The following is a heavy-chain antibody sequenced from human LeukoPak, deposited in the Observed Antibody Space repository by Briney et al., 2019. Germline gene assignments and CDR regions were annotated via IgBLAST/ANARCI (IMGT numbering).Heavy chain of an antibody. J-gene: IGHJ4*02. V-gene: IGHV3-23*01. CDR3: TKDLMTGFSSGWYLAY. CDR2: TGGRDVNT. Sequence: GGSLRLSCEGSGFSFNGYAMSWVRQAPGEGGEWGAVTGGRDVNTHYADPGKGGFSLYRDTSENRLSLQMNSLRPDDSDLYYCTKDLMTGFSSGWYLAYWGQGTLVTVSS. D-gene: IGHD6-19*01. CDR1: GFSFNGYA.